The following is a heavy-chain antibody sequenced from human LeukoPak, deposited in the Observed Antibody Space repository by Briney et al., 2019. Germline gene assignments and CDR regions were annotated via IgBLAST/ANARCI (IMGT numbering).Heavy chain of an antibody. CDR3: ARGITGTPFDY. Sequence: PSETLSLTCTVSGGSISSGDYYWSWIRQPPGKGLEWIGYIYYSGSTYYNPSLKSRVTISVDTSKNQFSLKLSSVTAADTAVYYYARGITGTPFDYWGQGTLVTVSS. CDR1: GGSISSGDYY. J-gene: IGHJ4*01. V-gene: IGHV4-30-4*01. D-gene: IGHD1-20*01. CDR2: IYYSGST.